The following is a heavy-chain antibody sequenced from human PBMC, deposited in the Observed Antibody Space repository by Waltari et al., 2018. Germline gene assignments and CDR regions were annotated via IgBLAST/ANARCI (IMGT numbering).Heavy chain of an antibody. CDR3: ATADNPYGGNSYYYYGMDV. J-gene: IGHJ6*02. CDR2: VDPEDGET. D-gene: IGHD4-17*01. Sequence: EVQLVQSGAEVKKPGATVKISCKASGYTFTDHYMPWVQQAPGKGLEWMGLVDPEDGETIYAEKFQGRVTITADTSTDTAYMELSSLRSEDTAVYYCATADNPYGGNSYYYYGMDVWGQGTTVTVSS. CDR1: GYTFTDHY. V-gene: IGHV1-69-2*01.